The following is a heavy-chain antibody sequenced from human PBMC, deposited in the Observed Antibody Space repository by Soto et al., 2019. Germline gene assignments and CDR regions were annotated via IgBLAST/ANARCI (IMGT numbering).Heavy chain of an antibody. Sequence: EVQLVESGGGLVQPGGSLRLSCAASGFTFSSYSMNWVRQAPGKGLEWVSSISSSSSYIYYADSVKGRFTISRDNAKNSLYLQMNSLRAEDTAVYYCAREFFGNYDSSGVPGYWGQGTLVTVSS. D-gene: IGHD3-22*01. CDR3: AREFFGNYDSSGVPGY. V-gene: IGHV3-21*01. J-gene: IGHJ4*02. CDR1: GFTFSSYS. CDR2: ISSSSSYI.